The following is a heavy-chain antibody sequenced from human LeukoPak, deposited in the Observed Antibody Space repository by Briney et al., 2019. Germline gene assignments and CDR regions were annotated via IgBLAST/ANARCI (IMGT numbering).Heavy chain of an antibody. D-gene: IGHD2-15*01. CDR3: ARSYCSGGSCLNWFDP. CDR1: GGSISSYY. CDR2: IYTSGST. J-gene: IGHJ5*02. Sequence: SETLSLTCTVSGGSISSYYWSWIRQPAGKGLEWIGRIYTSGSTNYNPSLKSRVTMSVDTSKNQFSLKLTSVTAADTAVYYCARSYCSGGSCLNWFDPWGPGTLVTVSS. V-gene: IGHV4-4*07.